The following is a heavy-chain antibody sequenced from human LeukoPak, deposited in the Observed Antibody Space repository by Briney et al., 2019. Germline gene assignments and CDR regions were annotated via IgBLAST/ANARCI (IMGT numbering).Heavy chain of an antibody. CDR3: ARDYEGYYDSSGLRMDV. CDR2: ISSSSSYI. J-gene: IGHJ6*03. D-gene: IGHD3-22*01. Sequence: GGSLRLSCAASGFTVSTNYMSWVRQAPGKGLEWVSSISSSSSYIYYADSVKGRFTISRDNAKNSLYLQMNSLRAEDTAVYYCARDYEGYYDSSGLRMDVWGKGTTVTVSS. V-gene: IGHV3-21*01. CDR1: GFTVSTNY.